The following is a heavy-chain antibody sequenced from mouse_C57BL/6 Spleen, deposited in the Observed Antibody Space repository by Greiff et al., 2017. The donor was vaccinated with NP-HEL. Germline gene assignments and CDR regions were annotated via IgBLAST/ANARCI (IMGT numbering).Heavy chain of an antibody. CDR1: GYTFTSYW. D-gene: IGHD1-1*01. V-gene: IGHV1-55*01. CDR3: ARSGFYYGYAMDY. CDR2: IYPGSGST. Sequence: QVQLQQPGAELVKPGASVKMSCKASGYTFTSYWITWVKQRPGQGLEWIGDIYPGSGSTNYNEKFKSKATLTVDTSSSTAYMQLSSLTSEDSAVYYCARSGFYYGYAMDYWGQGTSVTVSS. J-gene: IGHJ4*01.